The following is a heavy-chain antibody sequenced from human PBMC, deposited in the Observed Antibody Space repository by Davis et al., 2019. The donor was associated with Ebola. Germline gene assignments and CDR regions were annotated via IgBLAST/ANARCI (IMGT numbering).Heavy chain of an antibody. CDR3: AGATVTTGWFDP. CDR1: GYTFTSYA. V-gene: IGHV1-58*02. CDR2: IVVGSGNT. Sequence: AASVKVSCKASGYTFTSYAMHWVRQARGQRLEWIGWIVVGSGNTNYAQKFQERVTITRDMSTSTAYMELSSLRSEDTAVYYCAGATVTTGWFDPWGQGTLVTVSS. J-gene: IGHJ5*02. D-gene: IGHD4-17*01.